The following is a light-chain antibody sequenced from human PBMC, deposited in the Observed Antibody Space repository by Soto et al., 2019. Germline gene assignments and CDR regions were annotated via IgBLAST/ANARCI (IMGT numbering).Light chain of an antibody. CDR2: GAS. V-gene: IGKV3-15*01. CDR1: QNINSD. CDR3: QQYNKWPPQYT. J-gene: IGKJ2*01. Sequence: EIVMTQSPVTLSVSPGERATLSCRASQNINSDLAWYQQKPGQAPRLLIYGASTRATDIPARISGGGSGTDFTLTISSLQSEDFAVYYCQQYNKWPPQYTFGQGTKLEIK.